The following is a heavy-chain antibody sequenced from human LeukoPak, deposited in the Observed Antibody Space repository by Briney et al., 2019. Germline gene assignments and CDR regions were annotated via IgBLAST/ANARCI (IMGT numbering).Heavy chain of an antibody. J-gene: IGHJ6*03. CDR1: GGSISSYY. CDR3: ARGDGYNPPFYYYCYMDV. D-gene: IGHD5-24*01. CDR2: IYYSGST. Sequence: PSETLSLTCTVSGGSISSYYWSWIRQPPRKRLGWIGYIYYSGSTNYNPSLKTRSTISVDTSKNPFSLKLSSVTAADTAVYYCARGDGYNPPFYYYCYMDVWGKGTTVTVSS. V-gene: IGHV4-59*08.